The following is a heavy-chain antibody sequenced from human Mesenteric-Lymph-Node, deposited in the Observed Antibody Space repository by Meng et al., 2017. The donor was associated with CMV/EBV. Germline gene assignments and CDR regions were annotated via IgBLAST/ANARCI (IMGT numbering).Heavy chain of an antibody. J-gene: IGHJ1*01. Sequence: KASGYTFTSYAIHWVRQAPGQRLEWVGWIIPGNGNTKYSQRFEGRATITRDTSASTAYMELSSLTSQDTAVYYCARIGVEATAEFFHHWGQGTLVTVSS. CDR1: GYTFTSYA. D-gene: IGHD1-1*01. CDR2: IIPGNGNT. V-gene: IGHV1-3*01. CDR3: ARIGVEATAEFFHH.